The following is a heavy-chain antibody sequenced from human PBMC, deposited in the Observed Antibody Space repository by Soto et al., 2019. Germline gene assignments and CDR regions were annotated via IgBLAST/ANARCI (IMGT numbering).Heavy chain of an antibody. CDR2: INPNSGGT. Sequence: ASVKVSCKASGYTFTGYYMHWVRQAPGQGLEWMGWINPNSGGTNYAQKFQGWVTMTRDTSISTAYMELSRLRSDDTAVYYCARDPVVTVEGDHPRRYYYGMDVWGQGTTVTVSS. CDR3: ARDPVVTVEGDHPRRYYYGMDV. CDR1: GYTFTGYY. D-gene: IGHD2-15*01. V-gene: IGHV1-2*04. J-gene: IGHJ6*02.